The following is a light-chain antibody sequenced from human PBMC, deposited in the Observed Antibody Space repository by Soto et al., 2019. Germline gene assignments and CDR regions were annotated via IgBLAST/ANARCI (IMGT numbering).Light chain of an antibody. Sequence: QSVLTQPPSVSGAPGQRVTISCTGSSSNIGAGYDVHWYQQLPGTAPKLLIYGNSKRPSGVPDRFSGSKSGTTASLTISGLQPEDEADYYCSSHTSGSTRVFGSGTKVTVL. V-gene: IGLV1-40*01. CDR1: SSNIGAGYD. J-gene: IGLJ1*01. CDR3: SSHTSGSTRV. CDR2: GNS.